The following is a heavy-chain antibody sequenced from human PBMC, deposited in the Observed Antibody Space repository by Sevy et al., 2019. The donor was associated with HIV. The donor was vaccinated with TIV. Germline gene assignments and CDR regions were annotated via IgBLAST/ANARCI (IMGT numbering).Heavy chain of an antibody. V-gene: IGHV3-23*01. D-gene: IGHD1-26*01. Sequence: GGSLRLSCAASGFTFSRYTMTWVRQAPGKGLEWVSSLTYNDKIFYADSVKGRFTISRDTSKNTFYLQMNSLRAEDTAVYYCGKALTIGWEKDAFNIWGQGTTVTVSS. J-gene: IGHJ3*02. CDR3: GKALTIGWEKDAFNI. CDR1: GFTFSRYT. CDR2: LTYNDKI.